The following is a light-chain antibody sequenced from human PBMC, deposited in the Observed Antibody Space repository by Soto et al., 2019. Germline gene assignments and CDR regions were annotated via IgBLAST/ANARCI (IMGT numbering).Light chain of an antibody. J-gene: IGKJ5*01. CDR2: KAS. CDR3: QQRHSYPIT. CDR1: QSISSW. V-gene: IGKV1-5*03. Sequence: IQLTQSPSSLSASVGDRVTITCRASQSISSWLAWYQQKPGKAPKLLIYKASTLKSGVPSRFSGSGSGTEFTLTISSLQPEDFATYYCQQRHSYPITFGQGTRLEIK.